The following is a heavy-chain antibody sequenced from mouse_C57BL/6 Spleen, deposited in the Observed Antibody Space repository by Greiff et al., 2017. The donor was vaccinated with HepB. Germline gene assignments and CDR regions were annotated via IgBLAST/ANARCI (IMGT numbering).Heavy chain of an antibody. CDR2: ISGGGGNT. CDR1: GFTFSSYT. J-gene: IGHJ4*01. D-gene: IGHD1-1*01. Sequence: EVHLVESGGGLVKPGGSLKLSCAASGFTFSSYTMSWVRQTPEKRLEWVATISGGGGNTYYPDSVKGRFTISRDNAKNTLYLQKSSLRSEDTALYYCARPSSSYDYAMDYWGQGTSVTVSS. V-gene: IGHV5-9*01. CDR3: ARPSSSYDYAMDY.